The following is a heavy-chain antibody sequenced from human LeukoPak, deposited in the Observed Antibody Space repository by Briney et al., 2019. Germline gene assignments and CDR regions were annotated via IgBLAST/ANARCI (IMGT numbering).Heavy chain of an antibody. D-gene: IGHD4-17*01. Sequence: SETLSLTCVVSGYSITAGYYWDWIRQSPGKGLEWLGSVHHSANTFPNPSLKSRLTISVDTSKNQFSLRLGSATAADTAIYFCARRGINSVTKRAYDSWGQGTLVTVSP. CDR1: GYSITAGYY. V-gene: IGHV4-38-2*01. J-gene: IGHJ4*02. CDR3: ARRGINSVTKRAYDS. CDR2: VHHSANT.